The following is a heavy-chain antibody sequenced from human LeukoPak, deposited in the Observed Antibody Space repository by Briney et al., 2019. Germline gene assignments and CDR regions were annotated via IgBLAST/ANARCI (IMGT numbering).Heavy chain of an antibody. CDR1: GFTFSKYG. CDR3: AKIPSAVPGRGFDY. J-gene: IGHJ4*02. D-gene: IGHD6-19*01. V-gene: IGHV3-30*02. Sequence: GGSLRLSCAASGFTFSKYGMHWVRQAPGKGLEWVAFIRYDGSNKYYADSVKGRFTISRDNPKNTLYLQMNSLRAEDTAVYYCAKIPSAVPGRGFDYWGQGTLVTVSS. CDR2: IRYDGSNK.